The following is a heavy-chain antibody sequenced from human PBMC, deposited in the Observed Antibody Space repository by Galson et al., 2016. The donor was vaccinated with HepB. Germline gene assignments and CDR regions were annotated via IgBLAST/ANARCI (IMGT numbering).Heavy chain of an antibody. CDR1: GFTFSSYA. D-gene: IGHD3-3*01. V-gene: IGHV3-30-3*01. J-gene: IGHJ6*02. CDR2: ISYDGSNK. Sequence: SLRLSCAASGFTFSSYAKHWVRQAPGKGLEWVAVISYDGSNKYYADSVKGRFTISRDNSKNTLYLQMNSLRAEDTAVYYCARAASKSDFWRGFKYYGMDVWGQGTTVTVSS. CDR3: ARAASKSDFWRGFKYYGMDV.